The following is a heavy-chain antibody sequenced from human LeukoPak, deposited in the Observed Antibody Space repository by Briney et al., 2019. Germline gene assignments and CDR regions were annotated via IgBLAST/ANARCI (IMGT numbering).Heavy chain of an antibody. V-gene: IGHV3-74*01. Sequence: GGSLRLSCAASGFSFSSYWMHWVRQAPGKGLVWVSRINSDGSTINYADSVKGRFTISRDNAKNTLSLQMNSLRAEDTAVYYCARDREGYFDYWGQGTLVTVSS. CDR1: GFSFSSYW. CDR2: INSDGSTI. D-gene: IGHD1-26*01. J-gene: IGHJ4*02. CDR3: ARDREGYFDY.